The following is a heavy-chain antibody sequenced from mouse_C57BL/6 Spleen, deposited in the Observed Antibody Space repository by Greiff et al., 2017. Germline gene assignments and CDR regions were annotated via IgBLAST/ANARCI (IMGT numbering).Heavy chain of an antibody. CDR3: ARGYSNWDYAMDY. Sequence: EVNLVESGGGLVKPGGSLKLSCAASGFTFSDYGMHWVRQAPEQGLEWVAYISSGSSTIYYADTVKGRFTISRDNAKNTLFLQMTSLRSEDTAMYYCARGYSNWDYAMDYWGQGTSVTVSS. J-gene: IGHJ4*01. V-gene: IGHV5-17*01. CDR1: GFTFSDYG. CDR2: ISSGSSTI. D-gene: IGHD2-5*01.